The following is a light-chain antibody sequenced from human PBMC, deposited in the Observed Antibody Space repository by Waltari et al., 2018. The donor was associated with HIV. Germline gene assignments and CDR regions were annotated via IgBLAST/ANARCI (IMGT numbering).Light chain of an antibody. Sequence: QSVLTQPPSTSGTPGQTVTISGSGSTSNIGINCVYWNQELPGTAPTLLIYGDDQRPSGVPDRFSVSKSGTSASLAISGLLSEDEAEYYCATWDDSLSGVLFGGGTKLTVL. CDR2: GDD. CDR1: TSNIGINC. V-gene: IGLV1-47*01. J-gene: IGLJ3*02. CDR3: ATWDDSLSGVL.